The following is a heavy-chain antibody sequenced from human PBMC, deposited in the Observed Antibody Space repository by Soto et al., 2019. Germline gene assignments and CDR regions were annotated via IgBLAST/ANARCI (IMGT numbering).Heavy chain of an antibody. D-gene: IGHD3-10*01. CDR2: IIPIFGTA. CDR3: ARGGGYYYGSGSPGAFDI. CDR1: GGTFSSYT. J-gene: IGHJ3*02. V-gene: IGHV1-69*06. Sequence: SVKVSCKASGGTFSSYTISWVRQAPGQGLERMGGIIPIFGTANYAQKFQGRVTITADKSTSTAYMELSSLRSEDTAVYYCARGGGYYYGSGSPGAFDIWGQGTMVTVSS.